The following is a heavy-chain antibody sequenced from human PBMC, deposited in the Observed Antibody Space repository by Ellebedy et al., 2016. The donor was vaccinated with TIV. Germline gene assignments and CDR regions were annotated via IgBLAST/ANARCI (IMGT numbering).Heavy chain of an antibody. J-gene: IGHJ5*02. Sequence: GESLKISXAVSGFTVSSNYMSWVRQAPGRGLEWVSVIYAGGTTDYVASVKGRFSISRDTSKNTLFLQTNSLRADDTAIYYCAVGRPNYGDFPSWGQGTLVTVSS. V-gene: IGHV3-53*01. CDR3: AVGRPNYGDFPS. CDR2: IYAGGTT. D-gene: IGHD4-17*01. CDR1: GFTVSSNY.